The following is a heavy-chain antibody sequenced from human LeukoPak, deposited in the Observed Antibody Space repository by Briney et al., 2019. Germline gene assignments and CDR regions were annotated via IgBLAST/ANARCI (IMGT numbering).Heavy chain of an antibody. V-gene: IGHV3-7*01. J-gene: IGHJ4*02. CDR1: GFSVSGYW. D-gene: IGHD6-13*01. CDR3: AREWQGGIAAAGTRIEGDY. Sequence: AGGSLRLSCAVSGFSVSGYWMTWVRQAPGKGLEWVANIKQDGSEKNYVDSAKGRFTISRDNAENSLFLQMNSLRVEDTAVYYCAREWQGGIAAAGTRIEGDYWGQGTLVAVSS. CDR2: IKQDGSEK.